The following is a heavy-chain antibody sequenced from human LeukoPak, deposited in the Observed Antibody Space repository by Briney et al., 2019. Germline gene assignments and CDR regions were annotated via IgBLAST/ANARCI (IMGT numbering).Heavy chain of an antibody. V-gene: IGHV1-69*13. D-gene: IGHD1-1*01. J-gene: IGHJ2*01. Sequence: ASVKVSCTASGGTFSSYAISWVRQAPGQGLEWMGGIIPMFGTANYAQKFQGRVTISADESTSTVYMELSRLSSEDTAVYYCASGNILDWYFDLWGRGTLVTVSS. CDR1: GGTFSSYA. CDR3: ASGNILDWYFDL. CDR2: IIPMFGTA.